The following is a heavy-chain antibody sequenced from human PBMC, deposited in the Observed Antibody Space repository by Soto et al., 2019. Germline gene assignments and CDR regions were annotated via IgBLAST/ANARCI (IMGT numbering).Heavy chain of an antibody. V-gene: IGHV1-69*01. D-gene: IGHD3-10*01. CDR2: VSPPFRTS. CDR1: GVSFNNNG. Sequence: QVQLVQSGAEVKKPGSSVKVSCKTSGVSFNNNGIGWVRQAPGHGLEWMGGVSPPFRTSNYARKFQCRISITEGASKGIVNMELSSLTSEDTAQYYCARVLYYGSGSYSPYGMDVWGQGTTVTVSS. CDR3: ARVLYYGSGSYSPYGMDV. J-gene: IGHJ6*02.